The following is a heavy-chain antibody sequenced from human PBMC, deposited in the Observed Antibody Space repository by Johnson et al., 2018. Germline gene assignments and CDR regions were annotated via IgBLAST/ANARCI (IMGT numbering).Heavy chain of an antibody. CDR3: ARANTMFRGVIYYGMDV. V-gene: IGHV5-51*01. J-gene: IGHJ6*02. D-gene: IGHD3-10*01. CDR1: GYSFTSYW. CDR2: IYPGDSDT. Sequence: VQLVQSGAEVKKPGESLKISCKGSGYSFTSYWIGWVRQMPGKGLEWMGIIYPGDSDTRYSPSFQGQVTSSADKSNSTASLQWSSLKASDTAMYYSARANTMFRGVIYYGMDVWGQGTTVTVSS.